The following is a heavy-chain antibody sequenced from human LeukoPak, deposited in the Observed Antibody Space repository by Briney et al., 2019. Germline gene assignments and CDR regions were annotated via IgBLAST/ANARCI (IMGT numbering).Heavy chain of an antibody. CDR2: INPNSCST. V-gene: IGHV1-2*02. CDR3: ARSTDHDY. J-gene: IGHJ4*02. Sequence: ASVKVSCKASGYTFTGYYMHWVRQAPGQGLEWMGWINPNSCSTNYAQKFQGRVTMTRDTSISTAYMELSRLRSYDTAVYYCARSTDHDYWGQGTLVTVSS. CDR1: GYTFTGYY. D-gene: IGHD5/OR15-5a*01.